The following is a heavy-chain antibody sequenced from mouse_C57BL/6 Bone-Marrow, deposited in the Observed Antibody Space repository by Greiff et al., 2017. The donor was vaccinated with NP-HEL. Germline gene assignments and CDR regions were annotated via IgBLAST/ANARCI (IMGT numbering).Heavy chain of an antibody. V-gene: IGHV2-2*01. Sequence: VQLQQSGPGLVQPSQSLSITCTVSGFSLTSYGVHWVRQSPGKGLEWLGVIWSGGSTDYNADFISRLSISKNNSKSQVFFKMNLLQADDTAIYYCASINYFDYWGQGTTLTVSS. CDR1: GFSLTSYG. CDR2: IWSGGST. J-gene: IGHJ2*01. D-gene: IGHD1-3*01. CDR3: ASINYFDY.